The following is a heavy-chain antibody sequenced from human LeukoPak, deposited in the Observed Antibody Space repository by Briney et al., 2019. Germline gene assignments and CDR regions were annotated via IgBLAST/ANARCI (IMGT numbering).Heavy chain of an antibody. CDR2: ISGSDSST. D-gene: IGHD3-16*01. CDR3: AKVRWGSNNALDS. V-gene: IGHV3-23*01. Sequence: GGSLRLSCAASGFAFSSYAMSWVRQAPGKGLEWVSAISGSDSSTYYADSVKGRFTISRDNSKNTMYLQMNSLRAEDTAVYYCAKVRWGSNNALDSWGQGTLVTGSS. CDR1: GFAFSSYA. J-gene: IGHJ4*02.